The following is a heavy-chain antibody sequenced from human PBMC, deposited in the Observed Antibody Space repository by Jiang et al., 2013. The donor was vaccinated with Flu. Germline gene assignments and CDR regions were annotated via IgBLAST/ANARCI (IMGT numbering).Heavy chain of an antibody. J-gene: IGHJ4*02. V-gene: IGHV3-30*02. CDR3: ATELPGYSGYDYYFDY. CDR1: GFTFSSYG. D-gene: IGHD5-12*01. CDR2: IRYDGSNK. Sequence: RLSCAASGFTFSSYGMHWVRQAPGKGLEWVAFIRYDGSNKYYADSVKGRFTISRDNSKNTLYLQMNSLRAEDTAVYYCATELPGYSGYDYYFDYWGQGTLVTVSS.